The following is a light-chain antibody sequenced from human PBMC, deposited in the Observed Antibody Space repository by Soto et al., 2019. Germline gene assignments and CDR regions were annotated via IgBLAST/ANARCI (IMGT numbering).Light chain of an antibody. V-gene: IGKV1-39*01. CDR2: AVS. J-gene: IGKJ5*01. CDR3: QQSYSSRTT. CDR1: QSIGRH. Sequence: DIQMTQSQSSLSASVGDRVTITCRASQSIGRHLNWYQQKPGKAPKFLVYAVSKLQSAVQSRFTGSGSGDDFTLTVNDLQPEDVTTYYCQQSYSSRTTFGQGTRLEIK.